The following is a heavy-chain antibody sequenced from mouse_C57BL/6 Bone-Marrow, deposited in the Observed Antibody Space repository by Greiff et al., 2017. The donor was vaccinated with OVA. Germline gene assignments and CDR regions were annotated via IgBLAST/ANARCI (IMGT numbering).Heavy chain of an antibody. J-gene: IGHJ3*01. Sequence: VKLKQSGPELVKPGASVKISCKASGYAFSSSWITWVKQRPGKGLEWIGQIYPGGGDTNYNGKFKGKATLTVDTSSSTAYMQLSSLTSEDSAVYFCASSGPHYAWFAYWGQGTLVTVSA. CDR2: IYPGGGDT. CDR1: GYAFSSSW. V-gene: IGHV1-82*01. CDR3: ASSGPHYAWFAY. D-gene: IGHD1-2*01.